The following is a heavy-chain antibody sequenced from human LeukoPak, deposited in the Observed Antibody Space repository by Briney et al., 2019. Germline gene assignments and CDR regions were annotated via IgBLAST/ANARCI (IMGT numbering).Heavy chain of an antibody. CDR3: ARRWIDY. Sequence: GGSLRLSCAASGFTFSSYWMHWVRQAPGKGLVWVSRINTDGSSTSYAASVKGRFTISRDNAKNTLYLQMDRLRSEDTAVYYCARRWIDYWGQGTLVTVSS. J-gene: IGHJ4*02. CDR1: GFTFSSYW. CDR2: INTDGSST. D-gene: IGHD1-1*01. V-gene: IGHV3-74*01.